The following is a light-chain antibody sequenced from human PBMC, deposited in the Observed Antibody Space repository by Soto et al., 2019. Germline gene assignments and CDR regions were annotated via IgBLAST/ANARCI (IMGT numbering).Light chain of an antibody. J-gene: IGLJ1*01. CDR1: SSHIGNNY. CDR2: DNN. V-gene: IGLV1-51*01. CDR3: GTWDSSLSAYV. Sequence: QPVLTQPPSVSAAPGPKVTISCSGSSSHIGNNYVSWYQQLPGTAPKLLIYDNNKRPSGIPDRFSDSKSGTSATLGITGLQTGDEADYYCGTWDSSLSAYVFGTGTKVTVL.